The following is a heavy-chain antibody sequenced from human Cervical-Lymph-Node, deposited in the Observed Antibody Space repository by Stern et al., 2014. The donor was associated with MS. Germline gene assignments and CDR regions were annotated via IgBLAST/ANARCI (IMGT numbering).Heavy chain of an antibody. Sequence: EVQLVESGGDLMEPGRSLRLSCAASGFTFGDYAMNWFRQAPGKGLEWVGLIRKKSFGGTAEYAPSVKGRFTISRDDSKSIAYLQMNSLKNEDTAVYYCTRDYTSTYWGQGTLVTVSS. J-gene: IGHJ4*02. V-gene: IGHV3-49*03. CDR1: GFTFGDYA. CDR3: TRDYTSTY. CDR2: IRKKSFGGTA. D-gene: IGHD2/OR15-2a*01.